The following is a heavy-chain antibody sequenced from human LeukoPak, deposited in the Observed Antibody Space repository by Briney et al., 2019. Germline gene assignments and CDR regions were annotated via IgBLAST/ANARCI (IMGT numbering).Heavy chain of an antibody. CDR3: AREPGGYSYGYPFDY. J-gene: IGHJ4*02. CDR2: INPNSGGT. V-gene: IGHV1-2*02. Sequence: GASVKVSCKASGYTFTGYYMHWVRQAPGQGREWMGWINPNSGGTNYAQKFQGRVTMTRDTSISTAYMELSRLRSDDTAVYYCAREPGGYSYGYPFDYWGQGTLVTVSS. D-gene: IGHD5-18*01. CDR1: GYTFTGYY.